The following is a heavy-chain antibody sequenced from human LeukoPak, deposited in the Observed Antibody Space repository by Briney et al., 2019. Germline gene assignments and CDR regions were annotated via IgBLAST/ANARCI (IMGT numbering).Heavy chain of an antibody. CDR1: EYSFATYW. J-gene: IGHJ4*02. D-gene: IGHD1-26*01. CDR2: IYPNDSDT. CDR3: ARPLQGIVGATGFDY. Sequence: GESLKISCQGSEYSFATYWIAWSRQMPRKGLEWMGIIYPNDSDTRYSPSFQGQVTISADKSIKTAYLQWSSLKASDTAMYYCARPLQGIVGATGFDYWGQGTLVTVSS. V-gene: IGHV5-51*01.